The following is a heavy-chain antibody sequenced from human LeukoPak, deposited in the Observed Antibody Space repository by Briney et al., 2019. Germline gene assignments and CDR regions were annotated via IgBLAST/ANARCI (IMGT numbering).Heavy chain of an antibody. CDR3: ARQDDYYDSSGYSNDAFDI. CDR1: GYTFTGYY. D-gene: IGHD3-22*01. V-gene: IGHV1-2*02. CDR2: INPNSGGT. Sequence: ASVKVSCKASGYTFTGYYMHWVRQAPGQGLEWMGWINPNSGGTNYAQKFQGRVTMTRDTSISTAYVELSRLRSDDTAVYYCARQDDYYDSSGYSNDAFDIWGQGTMVTVSS. J-gene: IGHJ3*02.